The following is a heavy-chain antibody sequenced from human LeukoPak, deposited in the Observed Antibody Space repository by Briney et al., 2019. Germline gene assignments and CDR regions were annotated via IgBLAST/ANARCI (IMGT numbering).Heavy chain of an antibody. D-gene: IGHD4-17*01. Sequence: GGSLRLSCAASGFTFSDYYMSWIPQAPGKGLEGVSYISSSGSTIYYADSVKGRFTISRDNAKNSLYLQMNSLRAEDTAVYYCAREGDYARAFDYWGQGTLVTVSS. CDR3: AREGDYARAFDY. V-gene: IGHV3-11*04. J-gene: IGHJ4*02. CDR2: ISSSGSTI. CDR1: GFTFSDYY.